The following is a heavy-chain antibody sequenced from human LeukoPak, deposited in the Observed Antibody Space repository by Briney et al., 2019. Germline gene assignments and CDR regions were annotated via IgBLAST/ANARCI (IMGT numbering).Heavy chain of an antibody. CDR2: ISDRGKT. J-gene: IGHJ3*02. Sequence: GGSLRLSCVASGITFSSYDMSWVRHAPGKGLEWISAISDRGKTDYADSVKGRFTISRDNSKNTLYLQLSSLRADDTAIYYCAKLPTIFGVADSFDIWGQGTLVTVSS. CDR3: AKLPTIFGVADSFDI. V-gene: IGHV3-23*01. CDR1: GITFSSYD. D-gene: IGHD3-3*01.